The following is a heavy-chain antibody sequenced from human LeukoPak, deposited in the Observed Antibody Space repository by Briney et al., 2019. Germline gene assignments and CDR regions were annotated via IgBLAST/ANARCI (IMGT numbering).Heavy chain of an antibody. J-gene: IGHJ5*02. Sequence: GGSLSLSCTTSGFTFGTHTMHWFRQAPGKGLQWIGFIRSSGTTQYAASVKGRFTISRDDSKSIAYLQMNSLRAEDTAVYYCARIPGASGSYLNWFDPWGQGTLVTVSS. V-gene: IGHV3-49*03. CDR2: IRSSGTT. CDR3: ARIPGASGSYLNWFDP. D-gene: IGHD1-26*01. CDR1: GFTFGTHT.